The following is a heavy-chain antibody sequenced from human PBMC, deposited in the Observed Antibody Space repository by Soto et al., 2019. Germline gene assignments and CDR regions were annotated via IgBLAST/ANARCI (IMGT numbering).Heavy chain of an antibody. CDR2: IYYSGST. J-gene: IGHJ4*02. D-gene: IGHD6-19*01. V-gene: IGHV4-39*01. Sequence: PSETLSLTCTVSVGSISSSSYYWGWIRQPPGKGLEWIGTIYYSGSTYYNPSLNKSRITISVDTSKNQFSLKLSSVTAADTAVYYCARQITSIAVAGFFDYWSQGTPVTVSS. CDR3: ARQITSIAVAGFFDY. CDR1: VGSISSSSYY.